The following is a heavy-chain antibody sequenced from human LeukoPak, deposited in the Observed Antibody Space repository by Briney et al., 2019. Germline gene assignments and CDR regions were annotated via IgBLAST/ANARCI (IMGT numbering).Heavy chain of an antibody. CDR2: IIPIYGTV. Sequence: SVTVSCKASGGTFSSYAISWVRQAPGQGLEWMGGIIPIYGTVNYAQKFQGRVTITADESTSTAYMELSSLRSEDAAVYYCARDQGSSGYGIWGQGTMVTVSS. V-gene: IGHV1-69*13. D-gene: IGHD3-22*01. CDR3: ARDQGSSGYGI. CDR1: GGTFSSYA. J-gene: IGHJ3*02.